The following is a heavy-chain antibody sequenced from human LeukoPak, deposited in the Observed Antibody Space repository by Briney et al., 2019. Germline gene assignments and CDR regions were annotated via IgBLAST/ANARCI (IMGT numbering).Heavy chain of an antibody. CDR2: IGSSGSPI. J-gene: IGHJ5*02. CDR3: AKDASLWFGDGWFDP. Sequence: GGSLRLSCAPFGFTFSSYEMNWVRQAPGKGLEWVSYIGSSGSPIYYADSVKGRFTISRDNAKNTLYLQMNSLRAEDTAVYYCAKDASLWFGDGWFDPWGQGTLVTVSS. D-gene: IGHD3-10*01. CDR1: GFTFSSYE. V-gene: IGHV3-48*03.